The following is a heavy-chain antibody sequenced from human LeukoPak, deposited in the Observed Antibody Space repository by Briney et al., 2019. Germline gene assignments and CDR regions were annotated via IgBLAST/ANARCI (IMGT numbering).Heavy chain of an antibody. V-gene: IGHV4-59*12. Sequence: SETLSLTCTVSGGSISSYYWSWIRQPPGKGLEWIGYIYYSGSTYYNPSLKSRVTISVDTSKNQFSLKLSSVTAADTAVYYCASLSIAARNIYYYYGMDVWGQGTTVTVSS. J-gene: IGHJ6*02. CDR1: GGSISSYY. CDR3: ASLSIAARNIYYYYGMDV. CDR2: IYYSGST. D-gene: IGHD6-6*01.